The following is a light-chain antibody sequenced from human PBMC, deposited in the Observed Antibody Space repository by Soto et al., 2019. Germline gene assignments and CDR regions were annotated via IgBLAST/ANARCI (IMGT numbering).Light chain of an antibody. J-gene: IGLJ1*01. Sequence: QSVLTQPPSVSGAPGQRVTISCTGSSSNIGAGYDVHWYQQHPGTAPKLLIYGNSNRPSGVPDRFSGSKSGTSASLAIAGVQAEEEADYYCQSYDSSLSGLVFGTGTKVTVL. V-gene: IGLV1-40*01. CDR1: SSNIGAGYD. CDR2: GNS. CDR3: QSYDSSLSGLV.